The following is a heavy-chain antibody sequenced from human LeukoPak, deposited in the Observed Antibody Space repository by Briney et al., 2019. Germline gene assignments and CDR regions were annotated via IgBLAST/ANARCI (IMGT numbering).Heavy chain of an antibody. D-gene: IGHD5-18*01. V-gene: IGHV4-34*01. J-gene: IGHJ4*02. CDR3: ARLDHTWILVFA. Sequence: PSETLSLTCAVYGGSFSGYYWGWIRQPPGKGLEWIGSIYYSGSTYYNPSLKSRVTISVDTSKNQFSLKLSSVTAADTAVYYCARLDHTWILVFAWGQGTLVTVSS. CDR2: IYYSGST. CDR1: GGSFSGYY.